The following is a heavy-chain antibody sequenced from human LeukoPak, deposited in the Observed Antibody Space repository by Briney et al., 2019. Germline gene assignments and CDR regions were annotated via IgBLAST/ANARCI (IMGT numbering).Heavy chain of an antibody. J-gene: IGHJ4*02. CDR3: ARELYYYDSSGYIDY. V-gene: IGHV3-21*01. D-gene: IGHD3-22*01. CDR2: ISSSGSYI. CDR1: GFTFSSYS. Sequence: GGSLRLSCAASGFTFSSYSMNWVRQAPGKGLEWVSSISSSGSYIYYADSVKGRFTISRDNAKNSLYLQMNSLRAEDTAVYYCARELYYYDSSGYIDYWGQGTLVTVSS.